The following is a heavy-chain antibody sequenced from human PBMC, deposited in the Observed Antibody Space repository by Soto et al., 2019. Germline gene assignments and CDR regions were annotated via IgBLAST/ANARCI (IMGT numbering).Heavy chain of an antibody. V-gene: IGHV4-39*01. D-gene: IGHD3-10*01. CDR3: ARGLSGITMVRGVIYYYYYMDV. CDR2: IYYSGST. J-gene: IGHJ6*03. Sequence: QLQLQESGPGLVKPSETLSLTCTVSGGSISSSSYYWGWIRQPPGKGLEWIGSIYYSGSTYYNPFLKSRVNISVDTSKNQFSLKLSSVTAADTAVYYCARGLSGITMVRGVIYYYYYMDVWGKGTTVTVSS. CDR1: GGSISSSSYY.